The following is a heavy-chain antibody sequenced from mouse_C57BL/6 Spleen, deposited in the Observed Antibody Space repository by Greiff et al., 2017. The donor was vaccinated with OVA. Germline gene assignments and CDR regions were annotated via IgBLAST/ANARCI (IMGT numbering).Heavy chain of an antibody. J-gene: IGHJ4*01. CDR3: ARDPNAYDYSYAMDY. CDR2: ISSGSSTI. D-gene: IGHD2-4*01. V-gene: IGHV5-17*01. CDR1: GFTFSDYG. Sequence: EVKLVESGGGLVKPGGSLKLSCAASGFTFSDYGMHWVRQAPEKGLEWVAYISSGSSTIYYADTVKGRFTISRDNAKNTLFLQMTSLRSEDTAMYYCARDPNAYDYSYAMDYWGQGTSVTVSS.